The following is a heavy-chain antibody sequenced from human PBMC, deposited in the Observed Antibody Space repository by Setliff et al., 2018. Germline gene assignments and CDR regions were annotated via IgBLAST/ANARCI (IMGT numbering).Heavy chain of an antibody. CDR1: GASTTTYY. V-gene: IGHV4-59*08. J-gene: IGHJ4*02. CDR2: VFYGGNT. Sequence: SETLSLTCEVSGASTTTYYWSWIRQPPGKGLEWIGYVFYGGNTKFNPPLKSRASISVDTTKNQFSLRLISVTAADTAIYYCARHLGPWDPVDYWGPGTLVAVSS. D-gene: IGHD1-26*01. CDR3: ARHLGPWDPVDY.